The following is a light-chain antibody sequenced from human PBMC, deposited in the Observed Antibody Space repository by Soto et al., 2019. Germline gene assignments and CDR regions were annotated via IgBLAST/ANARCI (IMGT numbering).Light chain of an antibody. V-gene: IGLV2-14*01. Sequence: QSALTQPASVSASPGQSITISCTGTSSDVGGYNYVSWYQQHPGKAPKLMIYDVSNRPSGVSDRFSGSKSGNTASLTISGLQAEDEADYYCNSYTSRSPHVFGTGTKLPVL. CDR3: NSYTSRSPHV. CDR2: DVS. CDR1: SSDVGGYNY. J-gene: IGLJ1*01.